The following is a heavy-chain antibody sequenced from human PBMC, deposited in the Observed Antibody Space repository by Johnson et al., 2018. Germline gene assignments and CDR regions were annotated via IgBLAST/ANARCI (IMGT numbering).Heavy chain of an antibody. CDR1: GFTFGDFV. D-gene: IGHD3-10*01. CDR2: ISSDGRNT. J-gene: IGHJ1*01. Sequence: QVQLVQSGGGAVQPGRSLRLSCVASGFTFGDFVMYWVRQAPGKGLEWVTAISSDGRNTYYADSVRGRFTISRDNAKNTLHLQMNSLRPEDTAVYYCARDKAPYYFYWYFQFWGQGTLVTVSS. V-gene: IGHV3-30*03. CDR3: ARDKAPYYFYWYFQF.